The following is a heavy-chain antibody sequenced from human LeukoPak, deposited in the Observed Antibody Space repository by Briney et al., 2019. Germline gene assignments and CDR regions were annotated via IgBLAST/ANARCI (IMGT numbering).Heavy chain of an antibody. CDR1: GYTFTNYD. D-gene: IGHD3-10*01. Sequence: ASVKVSCKASGYTFTNYDIMWVRQATGQGPEWMGWMNSNSGNTGYAQKFQGRVTMTRDTSINTAYMELHSLTSEDTAVYYCARGRGGAVVRGYLDYWGQGTLVTVSS. CDR3: ARGRGGAVVRGYLDY. J-gene: IGHJ4*02. V-gene: IGHV1-8*01. CDR2: MNSNSGNT.